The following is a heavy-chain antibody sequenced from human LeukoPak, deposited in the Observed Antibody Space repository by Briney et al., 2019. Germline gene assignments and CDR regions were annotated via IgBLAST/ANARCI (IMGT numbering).Heavy chain of an antibody. CDR2: ISAYNVNT. CDR3: ARGGSGSYYSSYYYYYMDV. D-gene: IGHD3-10*01. V-gene: IGHV1-18*01. CDR1: GYTFTSYG. J-gene: IGHJ6*03. Sequence: GASVTVSCKASGYTFTSYGISWLRQAPGPPLEWMGWISAYNVNTNYAQKLQGRVTMTTDTCTSTAYMELRSLRSDDTAVYYCARGGSGSYYSSYYYYYMDVWGKGTTVSISS.